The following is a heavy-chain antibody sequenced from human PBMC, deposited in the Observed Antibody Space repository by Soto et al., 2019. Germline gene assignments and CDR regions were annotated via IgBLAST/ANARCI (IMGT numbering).Heavy chain of an antibody. CDR3: ARDLDGLHDDTSGPFPRPG. CDR1: GGSISSNSYY. D-gene: IGHD3-22*01. CDR2: MYYSGAT. J-gene: IGHJ1*01. V-gene: IGHV4-39*01. Sequence: SETLSLTCTVSGGSISSNSYYWDWIRQPPGKGLEWIGSMYYSGATYHNPSLQSRVTISVDTSKNQLSLKVSSVTVADTAVYYCARDLDGLHDDTSGPFPRPGWGQGTLVTVSS.